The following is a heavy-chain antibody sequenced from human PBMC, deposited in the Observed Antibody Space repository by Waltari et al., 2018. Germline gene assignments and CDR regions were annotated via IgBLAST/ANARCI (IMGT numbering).Heavy chain of an antibody. CDR3: ARILTTVYWYFDL. J-gene: IGHJ2*01. CDR2: ISRDVGRT. D-gene: IGHD4-17*01. CDR1: GFSFSSDW. V-gene: IGHV3-74*01. Sequence: EVQLVESGGGWVRPGGALRLSCDASGFSFSSDWMHWVRQVTVKGPGWVARISRDVGRTSYADSVRDRFTITRDNTKNTLHLQMNSLRAEDTAVYYCARILTTVYWYFDLWGRGTLVTVSS.